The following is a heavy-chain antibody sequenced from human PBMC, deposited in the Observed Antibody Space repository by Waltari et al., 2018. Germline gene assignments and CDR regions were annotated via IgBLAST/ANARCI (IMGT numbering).Heavy chain of an antibody. CDR3: AREACSSGWGGHAFDI. D-gene: IGHD6-19*01. Sequence: QVQLVESGGGVVQPGRSLRLSCAASGFTFSSYGMPWVRPASGTGLEWVVFIGNDEMNKNNADSVEGRFTITGDNSKNALYLQMSSLGAEETAVYYCAREACSSGWGGHAFDIWGQGTMVTVSS. CDR1: GFTFSSYG. V-gene: IGHV3-33*01. J-gene: IGHJ3*02. CDR2: IGNDEMNK.